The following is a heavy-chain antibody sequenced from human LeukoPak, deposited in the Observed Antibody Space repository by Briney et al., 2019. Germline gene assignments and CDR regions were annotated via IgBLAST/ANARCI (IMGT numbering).Heavy chain of an antibody. CDR2: INRDGSST. CDR3: ARDRGYGDYVGY. D-gene: IGHD4-17*01. CDR1: GIIFSNYW. Sequence: GGSLRLSCAASGIIFSNYWMHWVRQAPGKGLVWVSRINRDGSSTSYADSVKGRFTISRDNAKNSLYLQMNSLRAEDTAVYYCARDRGYGDYVGYWGQGTLVTVSS. V-gene: IGHV3-74*01. J-gene: IGHJ4*02.